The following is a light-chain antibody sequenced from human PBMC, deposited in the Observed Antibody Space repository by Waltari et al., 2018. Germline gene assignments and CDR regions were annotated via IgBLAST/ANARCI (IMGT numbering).Light chain of an antibody. J-gene: IGKJ2*03. CDR2: KAS. CDR1: QGISSW. CDR3: QHYNSPPYS. Sequence: DIQMTQSPPSLSASVGDRVTITCRASQGISSWVAWYQQKPGKAPKLLIDKASSLQSGVPSRFSGTGSRTAFTLIITNLQPEDFATYYCQHYNSPPYSFGQGTRVEVK. V-gene: IGKV1-12*01.